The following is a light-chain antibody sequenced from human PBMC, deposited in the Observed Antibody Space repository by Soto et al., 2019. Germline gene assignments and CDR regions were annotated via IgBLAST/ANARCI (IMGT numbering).Light chain of an antibody. Sequence: QSALTQPPSVSGSPGQSVTISCTGTSSDVGSYNRVSWYQQPPGTAPKLMIYEVNNRPSGVPDRFFGSKSGNTASLTISGLQAEDEADYYCSSYTSSSTYVFGSGTKVTVL. J-gene: IGLJ1*01. V-gene: IGLV2-18*02. CDR1: SSDVGSYNR. CDR2: EVN. CDR3: SSYTSSSTYV.